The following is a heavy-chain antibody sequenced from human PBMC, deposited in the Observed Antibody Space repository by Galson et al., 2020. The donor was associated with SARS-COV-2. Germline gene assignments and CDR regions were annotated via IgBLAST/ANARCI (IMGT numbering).Heavy chain of an antibody. CDR3: TAIVGGGDTFDT. V-gene: IGHV3-15*01. D-gene: IGHD1-26*01. Sequence: LSLTCAASGFNFKNAWMSWVRQAPGKGLEWIGRIKSKINGGTTDYAAPVKGRFTISRDDSKNTLDLQMNSLKTEDTAVYYCTAIVGGGDTFDTWGQGTTVTVSP. CDR2: IKSKINGGTT. CDR1: GFNFKNAW. J-gene: IGHJ3*02.